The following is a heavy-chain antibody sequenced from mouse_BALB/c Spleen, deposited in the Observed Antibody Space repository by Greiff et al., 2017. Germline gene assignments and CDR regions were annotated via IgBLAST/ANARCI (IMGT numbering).Heavy chain of an antibody. J-gene: IGHJ1*01. CDR2: ISYSGST. CDR1: GDSITSGY. D-gene: IGHD1-1*01. Sequence: VQLKESGPSLVKPSQTLSLTCSVTGDSITSGYWNWIRKFPGNKLEYMGYISYSGSTYYNPSLKSRISITRDTSKNQYYLQLNSVTTEDTATYYCAEGGSSDWYFDVWGAGTTVTVSS. CDR3: AEGGSSDWYFDV. V-gene: IGHV3-8*02.